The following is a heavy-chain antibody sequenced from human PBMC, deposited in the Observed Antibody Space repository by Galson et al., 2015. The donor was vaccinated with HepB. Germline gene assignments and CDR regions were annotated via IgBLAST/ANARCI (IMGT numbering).Heavy chain of an antibody. CDR2: IWYDGSNK. V-gene: IGHV3-33*08. CDR3: ARVTFPGSSWFPKYPGIGY. D-gene: IGHD6-13*01. J-gene: IGHJ4*02. Sequence: SLRLSCAASGFTFSSYGMHWVRQAPGKGLEWVAVIWYDGSNKYYADSVKGRFTISRDNSKNTLYLQMNSLRAEDTAVYYCARVTFPGSSWFPKYPGIGYWGQGTLVTVSS. CDR1: GFTFSSYG.